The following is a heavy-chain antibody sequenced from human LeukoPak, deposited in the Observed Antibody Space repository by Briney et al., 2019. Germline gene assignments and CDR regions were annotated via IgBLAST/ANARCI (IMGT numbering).Heavy chain of an antibody. J-gene: IGHJ2*01. V-gene: IGHV4-34*01. Sequence: PSETLSLTCAVYGGSFSGYYWSWIRQPPGKGLEWIGEINHSGSTNYNPSLKSRVTISVDTSKNQFSLKLSSVTAADTAVYYCARVRVELLGRYFDLWGRGTLVTVSS. CDR2: INHSGST. CDR1: GGSFSGYY. D-gene: IGHD1-7*01. CDR3: ARVRVELLGRYFDL.